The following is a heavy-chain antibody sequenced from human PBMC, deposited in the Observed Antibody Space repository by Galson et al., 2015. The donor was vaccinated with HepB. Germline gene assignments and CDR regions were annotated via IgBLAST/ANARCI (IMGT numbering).Heavy chain of an antibody. CDR1: GYTFTSYA. D-gene: IGHD2-21*02. CDR3: ARFSTPKKGDCGGDCYLGYYFDY. Sequence: SVKVSCKASGYTFTSYAMHWVRQAPGQRLEWMGWINAGNGNTKYPQKFQGRVTITRDTSASTAYMELSSLRSEDTAVYYCARFSTPKKGDCGGDCYLGYYFDYWGQGTLVTVSS. CDR2: INAGNGNT. J-gene: IGHJ4*02. V-gene: IGHV1-3*01.